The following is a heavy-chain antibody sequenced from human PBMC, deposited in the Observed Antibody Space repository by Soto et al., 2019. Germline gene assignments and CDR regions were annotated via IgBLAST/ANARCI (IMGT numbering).Heavy chain of an antibody. J-gene: IGHJ4*02. V-gene: IGHV4-31*03. CDR2: IYYSGST. D-gene: IGHD2-21*02. Sequence: QVQLQESXPGLVXXXQTLSLTCTVSGGSISSGGYYWSWIRQHPGKGLEWIGYIYYSGSTYYNPSLKSRVTISLDTSKNQFSLKLSSVTAADTAVYYCARVFCGGNCYPNYWGQGTLVTVSS. CDR1: GGSISSGGYY. CDR3: ARVFCGGNCYPNY.